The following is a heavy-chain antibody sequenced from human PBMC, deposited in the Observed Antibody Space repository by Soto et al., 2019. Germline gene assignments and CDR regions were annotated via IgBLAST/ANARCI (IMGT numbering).Heavy chain of an antibody. Sequence: VGSLRLSCAASGFTFSSYSMNWVRQAPGKGLEWVSSISSSSSYIYYADSVKGRFTISRDNAKNSLYLQMNSLRAEDTAVYYCAKGMADSSGYYPLFDYWGQGTLVTVSS. V-gene: IGHV3-21*01. CDR2: ISSSSSYI. CDR1: GFTFSSYS. D-gene: IGHD3-22*01. CDR3: AKGMADSSGYYPLFDY. J-gene: IGHJ4*02.